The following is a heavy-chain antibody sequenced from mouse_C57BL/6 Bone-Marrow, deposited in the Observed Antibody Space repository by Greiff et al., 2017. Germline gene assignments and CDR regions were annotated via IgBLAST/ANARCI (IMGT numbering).Heavy chain of an antibody. Sequence: VKLQESGPELVKPGASVKISCKASGYAFSSSWMNWVKQRPGKGLEWIGRIYPGDGDTNYNGKFKGKATLTADKSSSTAYMQLSSLTSEDSAVYFCARREGDYFDVWGTGTTVTVSS. D-gene: IGHD3-3*01. CDR2: IYPGDGDT. CDR1: GYAFSSSW. V-gene: IGHV1-82*01. J-gene: IGHJ1*03. CDR3: ARREGDYFDV.